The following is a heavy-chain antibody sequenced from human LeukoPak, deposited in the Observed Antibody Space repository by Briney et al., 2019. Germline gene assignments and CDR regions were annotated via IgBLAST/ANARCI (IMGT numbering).Heavy chain of an antibody. J-gene: IGHJ6*03. CDR1: RYTFTSYG. CDR2: ISAYNGNT. V-gene: IGHV1-18*01. D-gene: IGHD3-3*01. CDR3: ARDIPYFGVVPYYYYYMDV. Sequence: GASVKVSCKASRYTFTSYGISWVRQAPGQGLEWVGWISAYNGNTNYAQKLQGRVTMTTDTSTSTAYMELRSLRSDDTAVYYCARDIPYFGVVPYYYYYMDVWGKGTTVTVS.